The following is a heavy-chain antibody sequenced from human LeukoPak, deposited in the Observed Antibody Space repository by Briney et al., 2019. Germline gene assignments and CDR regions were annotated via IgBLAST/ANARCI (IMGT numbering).Heavy chain of an antibody. CDR3: ARNKLIRSGYWGSRVDTDY. CDR2: ISSSGRTI. D-gene: IGHD5-18*01. CDR1: GFTFSDYH. Sequence: GGSLGLSCAASGFTFSDYHMSWIRQPPGKGLEWVSYISSSGRTIYYADSMKGRFTISRDNAKNSLYLQMNSLRAEDTAVYYCARNKLIRSGYWGSRVDTDYWGQGTLVTVSS. J-gene: IGHJ4*02. V-gene: IGHV3-11*04.